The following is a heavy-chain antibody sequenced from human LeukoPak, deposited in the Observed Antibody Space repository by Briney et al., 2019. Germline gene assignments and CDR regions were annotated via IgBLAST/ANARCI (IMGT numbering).Heavy chain of an antibody. CDR2: ITSNGDTT. Sequence: GALRLSCSVSGFTFSNYAMHWVRQAPGKGLEYVSRITSNGDTTYYADYVRGRFTISRDNSKITLYLQMSSLRDEDTAVYYYLKDDSGLVDYWGQGTLVTVSS. CDR3: LKDDSGLVDY. V-gene: IGHV3-64D*06. CDR1: GFTFSNYA. J-gene: IGHJ4*02. D-gene: IGHD4/OR15-4a*01.